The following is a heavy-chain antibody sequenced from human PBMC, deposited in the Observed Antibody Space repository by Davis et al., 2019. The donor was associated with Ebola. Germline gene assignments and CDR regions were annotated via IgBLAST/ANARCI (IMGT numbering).Heavy chain of an antibody. J-gene: IGHJ4*02. CDR2: INHSGST. D-gene: IGHD5-12*01. CDR3: ARYSGYDELGFDY. Sequence: GSLRLSCAVYGGSFSGYYWSWIRQPPGKGLEWIGEINHSGSTNYNPSLKSRVTITVDTSKNQFSLKQSCVTAADTAVYYCARYSGYDELGFDYWGQGTLVTVSS. V-gene: IGHV4-34*01. CDR1: GGSFSGYY.